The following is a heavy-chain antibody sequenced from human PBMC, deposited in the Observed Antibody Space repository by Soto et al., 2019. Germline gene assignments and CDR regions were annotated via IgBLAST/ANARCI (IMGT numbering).Heavy chain of an antibody. CDR2: ISGSGANT. CDR1: GFTFSDYA. J-gene: IGHJ6*02. CDR3: AKSPDFYYYGMDV. V-gene: IGHV3-23*01. Sequence: EVQLLESGGGLVQPGGSQRLSCAASGFTFSDYAMTWVRQAPGKGLEWVSSISGSGANTYYADSVKGRFTISRDNSKNTLYLQMNTLRADDTAVYYCAKSPDFYYYGMDVWGQGTTVTVSS.